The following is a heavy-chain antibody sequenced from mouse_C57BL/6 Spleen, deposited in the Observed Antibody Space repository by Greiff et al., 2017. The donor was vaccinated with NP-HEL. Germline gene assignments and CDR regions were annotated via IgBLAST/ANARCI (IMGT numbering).Heavy chain of an antibody. V-gene: IGHV1-22*01. J-gene: IGHJ2*01. CDR3: ARLYDGYIFDY. CDR1: GYTFTDYN. CDR2: INPNNGGT. D-gene: IGHD2-3*01. Sequence: EVQVVESGPELVKPGASVKMSCKASGYTFTDYNMHWVKQSHGKSLEWIGYINPNNGGTSYNQKFKGKATLTVNKSSSTAYMELRSLTSEDSAVYYCARLYDGYIFDYWGQGTTLTVSS.